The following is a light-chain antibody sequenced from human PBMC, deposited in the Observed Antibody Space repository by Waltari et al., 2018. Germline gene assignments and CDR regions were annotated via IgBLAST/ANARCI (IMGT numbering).Light chain of an antibody. CDR3: QMYVRLPVT. Sequence: EIVLTQSPGTLALSPGERATLSCRASQGVGRALAWYQQKPGQAPRLLIYDTSTRATDIPDRFSGSGSGTDFSLTSSRVEPEDFAVYYCQMYVRLPVTFGQGTKVEVK. V-gene: IGKV3-20*01. J-gene: IGKJ1*01. CDR2: DTS. CDR1: QGVGRA.